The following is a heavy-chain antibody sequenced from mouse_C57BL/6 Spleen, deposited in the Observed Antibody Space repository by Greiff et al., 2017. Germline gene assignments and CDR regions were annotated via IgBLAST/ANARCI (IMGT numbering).Heavy chain of an antibody. CDR2: IYPGDGDT. V-gene: IGHV1-82*01. CDR1: GYAFSSSW. D-gene: IGHD2-4*01. J-gene: IGHJ3*01. Sequence: VQLQQSGPELVKPGASVKISCKASGYAFSSSWMNWVKQRPGKGLEWIGRIYPGDGDTNYNGKFKGKATLTADKSSSTAYMQLSSLTSEDSAVYFCANYYDYEADWGKGTLVTVSA. CDR3: ANYYDYEAD.